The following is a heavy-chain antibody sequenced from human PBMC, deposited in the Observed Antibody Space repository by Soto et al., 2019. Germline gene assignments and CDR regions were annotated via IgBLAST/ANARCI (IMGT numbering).Heavy chain of an antibody. CDR1: GGSISSYY. D-gene: IGHD4-17*01. J-gene: IGHJ4*02. Sequence: PSETLSLTCTVSGGSISSYYWSWIRQPPGKGLEWIGYIYYSGSTNYNPSLKSRVTISVDTSKNQFSLKLSSVTAADTAVYYCARLTTVVNYFDYWGQGTLVTVS. CDR3: ARLTTVVNYFDY. V-gene: IGHV4-59*08. CDR2: IYYSGST.